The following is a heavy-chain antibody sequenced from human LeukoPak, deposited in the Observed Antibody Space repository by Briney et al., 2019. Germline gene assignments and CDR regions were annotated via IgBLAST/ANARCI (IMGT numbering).Heavy chain of an antibody. CDR3: ATDLSAYYYGSATN. Sequence: ASVKVSCKASGYTFTSYDINWVRQATGQGLEWMGWMNPNSGNTGYAQKFQGRVTMTRNTSISTAYMELSSLRSEDTAVYYCATDLSAYYYGSATNWGQGTLVTVSS. CDR1: GYTFTSYD. D-gene: IGHD3-10*01. CDR2: MNPNSGNT. V-gene: IGHV1-8*01. J-gene: IGHJ4*02.